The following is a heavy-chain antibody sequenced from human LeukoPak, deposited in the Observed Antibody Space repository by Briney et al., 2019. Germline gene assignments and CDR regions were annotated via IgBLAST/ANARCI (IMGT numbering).Heavy chain of an antibody. J-gene: IGHJ5*02. CDR3: ARDLIVVAGTPQFDP. D-gene: IGHD6-19*01. CDR1: GFTFSSYG. CDR2: IWYDGTKK. V-gene: IGHV3-33*08. Sequence: GGSLRLSCAASGFTFSSYGMHWVRQAPGKGLEWVAVIWYDGTKKYYTDSVKGRFTISRDNSKNTLYLQMNSLRAEDTAVYYCARDLIVVAGTPQFDPWGQGTLVTVSS.